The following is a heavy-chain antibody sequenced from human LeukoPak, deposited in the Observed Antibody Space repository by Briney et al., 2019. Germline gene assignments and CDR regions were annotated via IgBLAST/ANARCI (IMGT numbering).Heavy chain of an antibody. CDR1: GGSIRSYY. J-gene: IGHJ5*02. D-gene: IGHD6-19*01. V-gene: IGHV4-59*08. CDR3: ARHAAVEGSSGWSPLWWFDP. CDR2: MYHSGST. Sequence: KSSETLSLTCTVSGGSIRSYYWRWIGQPPGKGREWIGYMYHSGSTKNSPYLKSRVTISVDTSKRQFSLKLSSVTAADTAVYYCARHAAVEGSSGWSPLWWFDPWGQGTLVTVSS.